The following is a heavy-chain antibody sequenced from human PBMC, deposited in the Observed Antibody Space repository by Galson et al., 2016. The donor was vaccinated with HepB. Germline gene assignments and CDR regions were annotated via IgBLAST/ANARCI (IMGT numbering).Heavy chain of an antibody. CDR2: ISYDGSNK. D-gene: IGHD3-22*01. V-gene: IGHV3-30*03. Sequence: SLRLSCAASGFTFSSYDMHWVRQAPGKGLEWVALISYDGSNKYYAESVKGRFTISRENSKNTLYLEMNSLRAEDTAVYYCAREVTYDSSGYYYVGWDYWGQGTLVTVSS. J-gene: IGHJ4*02. CDR3: AREVTYDSSGYYYVGWDY. CDR1: GFTFSSYD.